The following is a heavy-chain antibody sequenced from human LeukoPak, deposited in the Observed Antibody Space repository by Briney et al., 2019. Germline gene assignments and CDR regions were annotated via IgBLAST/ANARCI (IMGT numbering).Heavy chain of an antibody. Sequence: GGSLRLSCAASGFTVTNNYMSWVRQAPGKELEWVSVIYAGGSTSYADSVKGRFTISRDSSNNTLYLQMNSLRAEDTAVYYCAREGYAAGTRYGMDVWGQGTTVTVSS. CDR2: IYAGGST. CDR3: AREGYAAGTRYGMDV. J-gene: IGHJ6*02. CDR1: GFTVTNNY. V-gene: IGHV3-66*01. D-gene: IGHD3-10*01.